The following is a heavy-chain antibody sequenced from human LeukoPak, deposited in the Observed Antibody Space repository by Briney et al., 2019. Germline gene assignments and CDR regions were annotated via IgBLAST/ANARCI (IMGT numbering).Heavy chain of an antibody. D-gene: IGHD2-2*01. V-gene: IGHV4-34*01. CDR1: GASFSGNY. Sequence: SETLSLTCVVYGASFSGNYWTWIRQPPGKGLEWIGEINHSGSTNYNPSLKSRVTMSVDTSKNQFSLKLSSVTAADTAVYFCARGDCSSTTCFHYYFDYWGQGTLSPSPQ. J-gene: IGHJ4*02. CDR2: INHSGST. CDR3: ARGDCSSTTCFHYYFDY.